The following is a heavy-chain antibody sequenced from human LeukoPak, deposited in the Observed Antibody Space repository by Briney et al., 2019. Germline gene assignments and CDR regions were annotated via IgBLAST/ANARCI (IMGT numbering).Heavy chain of an antibody. CDR3: ARLLPLSYYYDSSGYFDY. CDR1: GYSFTSYW. V-gene: IGHV5-51*01. J-gene: IGHJ4*02. CDR2: IHPGDSDT. Sequence: GESLKISCKGSGYSFTSYWIGWVRQMPGKGLEWMGIIHPGDSDTRYSPSFQGQVTISADKSISTAYLQWSSLKASDTAMYYCARLLPLSYYYDSSGYFDYWGQGTLVTVSS. D-gene: IGHD3-22*01.